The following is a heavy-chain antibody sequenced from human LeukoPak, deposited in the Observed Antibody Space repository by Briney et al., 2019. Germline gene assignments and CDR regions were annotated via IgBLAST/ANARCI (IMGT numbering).Heavy chain of an antibody. Sequence: SETLSLTCAVYGGSFSGYYWSWIRQPPGKGLEWIGEINHSGSTNYNPSLKSRVTISVDTSKNQFSLKLSSVTAADTAVYYCARGLRYYDSSGLDYWGQGTLVTSPQ. D-gene: IGHD3-22*01. CDR2: INHSGST. CDR1: GGSFSGYY. V-gene: IGHV4-34*01. CDR3: ARGLRYYDSSGLDY. J-gene: IGHJ4*02.